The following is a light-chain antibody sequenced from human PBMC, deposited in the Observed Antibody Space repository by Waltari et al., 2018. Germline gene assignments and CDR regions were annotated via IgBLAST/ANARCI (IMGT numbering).Light chain of an antibody. CDR2: GAS. V-gene: IGKV3-20*01. CDR3: QHYVRLPVT. J-gene: IGKJ1*01. CDR1: QSVGRT. Sequence: EIVLTQSPGTLSLSPGERATLSCRTSQSVGRTLAWYQQKPGQAPRLLIYGASIRATGIPDRFSCSWSGTDFSLTISRLEPEDFAVYYCQHYVRLPVTFGQGTKVEIK.